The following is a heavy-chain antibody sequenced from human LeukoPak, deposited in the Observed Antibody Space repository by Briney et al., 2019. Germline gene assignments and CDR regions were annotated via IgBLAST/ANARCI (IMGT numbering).Heavy chain of an antibody. Sequence: ASVKVSCKVSGYTLTELSMHWVRQAPGKGLEWMGGFDPEDGETIYAQKFQGRVTMTEDTSTDTAYMELSSLRSEDTALYYCAKDHADWNAYYFDYWGQGTLVTVSS. D-gene: IGHD1-1*01. CDR2: FDPEDGET. CDR1: GYTLTELS. CDR3: AKDHADWNAYYFDY. V-gene: IGHV1-24*01. J-gene: IGHJ4*02.